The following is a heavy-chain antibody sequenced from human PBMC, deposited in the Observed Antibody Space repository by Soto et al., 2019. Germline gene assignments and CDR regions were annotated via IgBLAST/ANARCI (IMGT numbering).Heavy chain of an antibody. J-gene: IGHJ5*02. CDR3: ALYYRSGRYYGWFDP. D-gene: IGHD3-10*01. CDR1: GYSFTNYD. V-gene: IGHV1-8*02. CDR2: MNVENGNT. Sequence: QVQVVQSGAEVKKPGASVKVSCKASGYSFTNYDINWVRQATGQGLEWMGWMNVENGNTGYAQNFQGRLTMTRNIAISTANMELSSLRSEDTAVYYCALYYRSGRYYGWFDPWGQGTLVTVSS.